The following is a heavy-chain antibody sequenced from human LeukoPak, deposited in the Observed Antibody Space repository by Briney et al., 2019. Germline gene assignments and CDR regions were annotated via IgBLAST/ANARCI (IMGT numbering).Heavy chain of an antibody. CDR1: GFTVSSNY. V-gene: IGHV3-53*01. Sequence: GGSLRLSCAASGFTVSSNYMSWVRQAPGKGLEWVSVIYSGGSAYYADSVKGRFTISRDNSKNTLYLQMNSLRAEDTAVYYCARGDYSKPFDYWGQGTLVTVSS. CDR3: ARGDYSKPFDY. CDR2: IYSGGSA. D-gene: IGHD3-10*01. J-gene: IGHJ4*02.